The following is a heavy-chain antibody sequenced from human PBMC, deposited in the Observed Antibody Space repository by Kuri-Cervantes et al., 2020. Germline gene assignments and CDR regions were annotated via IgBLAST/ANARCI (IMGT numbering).Heavy chain of an antibody. CDR2: ISGSGGST. V-gene: IGHV3-23*01. J-gene: IGHJ4*02. CDR1: GFTFSSYA. Sequence: GESLKISCAASGFTFSSYAMSWVRQAPGKGLEWVSAISGSGGSTCYADSVKGRFTISRDNSKNTLYLQMNSLRAEDTAVYYCAKAVRGWSYYFDYWGQGTLVTVSS. D-gene: IGHD6-19*01. CDR3: AKAVRGWSYYFDY.